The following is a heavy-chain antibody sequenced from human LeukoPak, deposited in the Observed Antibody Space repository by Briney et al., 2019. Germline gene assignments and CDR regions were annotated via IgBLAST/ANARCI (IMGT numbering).Heavy chain of an antibody. Sequence: SETLSLTCTVSGGSISSTTYYWGWIRQPPGKGLEWIGSIYYSGSTYHNPSVKSRVTVSGDTSKNQVSLKLSSVTAADTAVYYCARSPGTVFDFWGQGTLVTVSS. J-gene: IGHJ4*02. CDR2: IYYSGST. CDR3: ARSPGTVFDF. V-gene: IGHV4-39*01. D-gene: IGHD4-17*01. CDR1: GGSISSTTYY.